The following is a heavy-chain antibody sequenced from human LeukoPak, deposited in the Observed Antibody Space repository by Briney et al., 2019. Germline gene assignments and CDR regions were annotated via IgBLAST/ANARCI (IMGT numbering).Heavy chain of an antibody. J-gene: IGHJ4*02. CDR2: ISSSGSTI. CDR3: ARESPGDYSLDY. V-gene: IGHV3-48*03. CDR1: GFTFSSYE. Sequence: PGGSLRLSCAASGFTFSSYEMNWVRQAPGKGLEWVSYISSSGSTIYYADSVKGRFTISRDNAKNSLYLQMNSLRAEDTAVYYCARESPGDYSLDYWGQGTLVTVSS. D-gene: IGHD4-17*01.